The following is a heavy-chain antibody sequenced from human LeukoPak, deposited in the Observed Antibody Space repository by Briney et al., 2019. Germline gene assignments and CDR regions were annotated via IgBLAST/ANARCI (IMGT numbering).Heavy chain of an antibody. CDR1: GFTFSSYA. J-gene: IGHJ4*02. CDR2: ISGSGGST. CDR3: AKVRQRVPAALIDY. V-gene: IGHV3-23*01. D-gene: IGHD2-2*01. Sequence: GGSLRLSCAASGFTFSSYAMSWVRQAPGKGLEWVSAISGSGGSTYYADSVKGRFTISRDNSKNTLYLQMNSLRAEDTAVYYCAKVRQRVPAALIDYWGQGTLVTVSS.